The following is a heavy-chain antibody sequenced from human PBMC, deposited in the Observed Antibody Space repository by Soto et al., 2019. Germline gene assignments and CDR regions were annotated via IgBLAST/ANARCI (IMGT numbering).Heavy chain of an antibody. V-gene: IGHV3-30*18. J-gene: IGHJ4*02. CDR3: AKDPERVGATGSFDY. CDR1: GFTFSSYW. CDR2: ISYDGSNK. D-gene: IGHD1-26*01. Sequence: GGSLRLSCAASGFTFSSYWMTWVRQAPGKGLEWVAVISYDGSNKYYADSVKGRFTISRDNSKNTLYLQMNSLRAEDTAVYYCAKDPERVGATGSFDYWGRGTLVTVSS.